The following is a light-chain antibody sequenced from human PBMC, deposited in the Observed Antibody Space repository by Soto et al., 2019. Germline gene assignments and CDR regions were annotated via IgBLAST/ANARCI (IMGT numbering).Light chain of an antibody. J-gene: IGKJ4*01. CDR3: MQALQTPPT. CDR2: LGS. V-gene: IGKV2-28*01. CDR1: QSLLYSNGYNY. Sequence: EIVLTQSPLSLPVTPGEPASISCRSSQSLLYSNGYNYLVWYLQRPGQLPQLLIYLGSNRASGVPDRFSGSGSGTDFTLKISRVEAEDVGVYYCMQALQTPPTFGGGTNVEIK.